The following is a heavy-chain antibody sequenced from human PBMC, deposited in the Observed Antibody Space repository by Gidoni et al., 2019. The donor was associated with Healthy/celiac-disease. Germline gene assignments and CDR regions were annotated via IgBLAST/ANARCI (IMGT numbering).Heavy chain of an antibody. CDR2: MSSKGGST. J-gene: IGHJ5*02. V-gene: IGHV3-64D*06. D-gene: IGHD3-16*01. CDR1: GFTFSSYA. Sequence: EVQLVESGGGLVQPGGSLSLPCSASGFTFSSYAMHWVRQAPGKRLEYVSAMSSKGGSTNYADYVKSRFTISRDNSKNTLYLQMSSLRAEDTAVYYCVKDRTLGDPWGQGTLVTVSS. CDR3: VKDRTLGDP.